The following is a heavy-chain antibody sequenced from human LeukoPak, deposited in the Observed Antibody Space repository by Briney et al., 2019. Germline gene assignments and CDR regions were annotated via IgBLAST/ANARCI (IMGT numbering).Heavy chain of an antibody. Sequence: SETLSLTCGVSGGSITSTNWWSWVRQPPGKGLEWIGEIYHSGSTNRNPSLKSRVTISVDKTKNQFSLKLSSVTAADTAMYYCARGHNENNYKSTIDVWGQGTMVTVSS. CDR1: GGSITSTNW. J-gene: IGHJ3*01. CDR3: ARGHNENNYKSTIDV. V-gene: IGHV4-4*02. CDR2: IYHSGST. D-gene: IGHD1/OR15-1a*01.